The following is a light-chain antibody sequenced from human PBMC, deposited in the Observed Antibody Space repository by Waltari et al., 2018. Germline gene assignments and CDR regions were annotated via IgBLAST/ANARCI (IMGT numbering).Light chain of an antibody. J-gene: IGLJ2*01. CDR1: SSDVGGYKY. CDR2: DVN. V-gene: IGLV2-14*03. Sequence: QSALTQPASVSGSPGQSITISCTGTSSDVGGYKYVSWYQQHPVKAPKLIIYDVNNRPSGVSNRFSGSKSANTASLTISGLQAEDEADYYCNSFTLGTALLVFGGGTKLTVL. CDR3: NSFTLGTALLV.